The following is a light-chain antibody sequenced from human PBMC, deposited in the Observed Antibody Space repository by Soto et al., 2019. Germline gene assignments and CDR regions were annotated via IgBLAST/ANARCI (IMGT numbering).Light chain of an antibody. CDR3: QQYNNWPGT. Sequence: EIVMTQYPATLSVSPGERANLSCRASQSVSSNLAWYQQKPGQAPRLLIYGASTRANGIPARFSGSGSGTEFPLTISSLQSEDFAVYYCQQYNNWPGTFGQGTKVEIK. CDR2: GAS. V-gene: IGKV3-15*01. CDR1: QSVSSN. J-gene: IGKJ1*01.